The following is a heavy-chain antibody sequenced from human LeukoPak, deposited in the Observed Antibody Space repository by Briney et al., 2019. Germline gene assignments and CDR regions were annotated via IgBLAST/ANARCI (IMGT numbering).Heavy chain of an antibody. J-gene: IGHJ6*03. CDR1: GGSISSYY. D-gene: IGHD2-2*01. V-gene: IGHV4-4*07. Sequence: SETLSLTCTVSGGSISSYYWSWIRQPAGKGLEWIGRIYTSGSTNYNPSLKSRVTMSVDTSKNQFSLKLSSVTAADTAVYYCAREIVVVPAAIIYMDVWGKGTTVTVSS. CDR3: AREIVVVPAAIIYMDV. CDR2: IYTSGST.